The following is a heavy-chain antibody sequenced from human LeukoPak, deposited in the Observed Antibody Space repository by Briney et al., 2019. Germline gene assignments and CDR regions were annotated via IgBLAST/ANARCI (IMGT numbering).Heavy chain of an antibody. D-gene: IGHD3-3*01. CDR3: AREMNPVEYDAFGI. V-gene: IGHV1-2*02. CDR1: GYTFTGYY. CDR2: INPNSGGT. J-gene: IGHJ3*02. Sequence: ASVKVSCKASGYTFTGYYMHWVRQAPGQGLEWMGWINPNSGGTNYAQKFQGRVTMTRDTSISTAYMELSRLRSDDTAVYYCAREMNPVEYDAFGIWGQGTMVTVSS.